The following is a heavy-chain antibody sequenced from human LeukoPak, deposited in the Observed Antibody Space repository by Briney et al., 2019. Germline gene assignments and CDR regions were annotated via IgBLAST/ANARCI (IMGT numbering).Heavy chain of an antibody. CDR1: GFTFSSYE. Sequence: GGSLRLSCAASGFTFSSYEMHWVRQAPGKGLEWVSYISSSDSTIYYADSVKGRFTISRDNAKNTLYLQMHSLRVDDTAVYYCTRSDSGLYRYWGRGTLVTVSS. V-gene: IGHV3-48*03. D-gene: IGHD3-10*01. CDR2: ISSSDSTI. J-gene: IGHJ4*02. CDR3: TRSDSGLYRY.